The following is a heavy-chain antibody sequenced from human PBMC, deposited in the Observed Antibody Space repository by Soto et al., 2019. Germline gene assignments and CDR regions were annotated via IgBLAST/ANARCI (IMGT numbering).Heavy chain of an antibody. V-gene: IGHV1-69*02. J-gene: IGHJ4*02. CDR3: ARGLNYDSISLYDY. Sequence: QVQLVQSGAEVKKPGSSVKVSCKASGGTFSSYIINWVRQAPGQGLEWMGRIIPILGIAKYAQKFQCRVTITADKSTSTCYMELSSLRSEDTAVYYCARGLNYDSISLYDYWGQGTLFTVSS. D-gene: IGHD3-22*01. CDR2: IIPILGIA. CDR1: GGTFSSYI.